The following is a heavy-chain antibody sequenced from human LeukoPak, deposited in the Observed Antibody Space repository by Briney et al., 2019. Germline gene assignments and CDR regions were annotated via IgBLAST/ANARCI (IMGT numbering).Heavy chain of an antibody. J-gene: IGHJ3*02. Sequence: ASVKVSCKASGYTFTSYYMHWVRQAPGQGLEWMGIINPSGGSTSYAQKFQGRVTMTRDTSISTAYMELSRLRSDDTAVYYCARDLAGTSAFDIWGQGTMVTVSS. D-gene: IGHD6-13*01. V-gene: IGHV1-46*01. CDR3: ARDLAGTSAFDI. CDR2: INPSGGST. CDR1: GYTFTSYY.